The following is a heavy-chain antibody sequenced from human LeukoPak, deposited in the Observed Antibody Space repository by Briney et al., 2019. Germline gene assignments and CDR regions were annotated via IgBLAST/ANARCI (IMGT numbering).Heavy chain of an antibody. J-gene: IGHJ4*02. V-gene: IGHV3-21*01. CDR2: ITSSSSYI. CDR3: AKDYGFHYASGSSHFEH. Sequence: PGGSLRLSCAASGFTFSSYSMNWVRQAPGKGLEWVSCITSSSSYINNADSVKGRFTISRDNAKNSLYLQMNSLRAEDTAVYFCAKDYGFHYASGSSHFEHWGQGTLVTVSS. D-gene: IGHD3-10*01. CDR1: GFTFSSYS.